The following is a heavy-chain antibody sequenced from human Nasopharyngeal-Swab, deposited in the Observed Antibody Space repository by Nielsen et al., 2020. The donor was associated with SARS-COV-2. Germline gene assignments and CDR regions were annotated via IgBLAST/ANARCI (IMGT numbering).Heavy chain of an antibody. D-gene: IGHD3-22*01. CDR2: ISYDGSNK. V-gene: IGHV3-30-3*01. J-gene: IGHJ3*02. CDR1: GFTFSSYA. CDR3: ARAGGRYYDSGGYYYLASAFDI. Sequence: GGSLRLSCAASGFTFSSYAMHWVRQAPGKGLEWVAVISYDGSNKYYADSVKGRFTISRDNSKNTLYLQMNSLRAEDTAVYYCARAGGRYYDSGGYYYLASAFDIWGQGTIVTVSS.